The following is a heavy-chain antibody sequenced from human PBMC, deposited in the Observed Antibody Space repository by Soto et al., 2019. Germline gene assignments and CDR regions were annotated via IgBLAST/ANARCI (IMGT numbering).Heavy chain of an antibody. CDR1: GFTFSSYA. D-gene: IGHD2-15*01. CDR2: ISGSGGST. CDR3: AKDLPDIVVVVAAPAWFDP. J-gene: IGHJ5*02. V-gene: IGHV3-23*01. Sequence: GGSLRLSCAASGFTFSSYAMSWVRQAPGKGLEWVSAISGSGGSTYYADSVKGRFTVSRDNSKNTLYLQMNSLRAEDTAVYYCAKDLPDIVVVVAAPAWFDPCGQRTLVTVS.